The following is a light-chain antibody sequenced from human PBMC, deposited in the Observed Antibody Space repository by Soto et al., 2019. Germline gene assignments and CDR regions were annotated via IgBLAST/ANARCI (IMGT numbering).Light chain of an antibody. V-gene: IGKV1-39*01. Sequence: DIQITQSQSSLSASVGDRVTITCRASQSISSYLNWYQQKPGKAPKLLMYAASSLQSGVPSRFSGSGSGTDFTLTISSLQPEDFAIYYCQQSHSNPRTFGQGTKVEIK. J-gene: IGKJ1*01. CDR1: QSISSY. CDR3: QQSHSNPRT. CDR2: AAS.